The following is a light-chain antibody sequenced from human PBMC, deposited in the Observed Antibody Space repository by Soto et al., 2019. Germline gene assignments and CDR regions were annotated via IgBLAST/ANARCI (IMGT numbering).Light chain of an antibody. CDR2: EVR. CDR1: SSDIGAYKY. V-gene: IGLV2-14*01. CDR3: SSYTTVPSPQWV. Sequence: QSALTQPASVSGSPGQSITISCTGTSSDIGAYKYVSWYQQYPGKAPKLIIYEVRNRPSGVSYRFSGSKSGNTASLTISGLQPEDEAHYYCSSYTTVPSPQWVFAGGTKVTVL. J-gene: IGLJ3*02.